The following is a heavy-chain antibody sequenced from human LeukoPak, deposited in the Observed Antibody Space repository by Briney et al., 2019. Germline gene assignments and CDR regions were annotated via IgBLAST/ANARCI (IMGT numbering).Heavy chain of an antibody. J-gene: IGHJ4*02. CDR3: ARRAGAYSHPYDY. CDR1: GFTVXXNS. D-gene: IGHD4/OR15-4a*01. Sequence: GFTVXXNSMSWVRQAPGKGLEWVSFIYSDDTHYSYSVKGRFTISRDNSKNTLYLQMNSLRAEDTAVYYCARRAGAYSHPYDYWGQGTLVTVSS. CDR2: IYSDDT. V-gene: IGHV3-53*01.